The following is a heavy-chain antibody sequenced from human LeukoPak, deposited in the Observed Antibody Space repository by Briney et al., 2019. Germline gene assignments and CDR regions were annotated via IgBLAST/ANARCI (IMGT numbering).Heavy chain of an antibody. CDR1: GFTFSSYA. J-gene: IGHJ4*02. CDR2: ISGSGGTT. Sequence: GGSLRLSCAAAGFTFSSYAVSWVRQAPGKGLEWVSGISGSGGTTSYADSMKGRFTVSRDNSKNTLYLQMNSLRAEDTALYYCAKDSRTTTRGLFDYWGQGTLVTVSS. CDR3: AKDSRTTTRGLFDY. D-gene: IGHD1-26*01. V-gene: IGHV3-23*01.